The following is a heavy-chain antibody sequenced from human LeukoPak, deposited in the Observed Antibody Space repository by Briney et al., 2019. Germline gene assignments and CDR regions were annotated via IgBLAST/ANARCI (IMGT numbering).Heavy chain of an antibody. D-gene: IGHD4-17*01. Sequence: PSETLSLTCTVSGGSIRSSSYYWGWIRQPPGKGLEWIGSIYYSGSTYYNPPLKSRVTISLDTSKNQFSLKLSSVTAADTAVYYCANSIDFDYGDYYFDYWGQGALVTISS. CDR3: ANSIDFDYGDYYFDY. V-gene: IGHV4-39*07. CDR1: GGSIRSSSYY. CDR2: IYYSGST. J-gene: IGHJ4*02.